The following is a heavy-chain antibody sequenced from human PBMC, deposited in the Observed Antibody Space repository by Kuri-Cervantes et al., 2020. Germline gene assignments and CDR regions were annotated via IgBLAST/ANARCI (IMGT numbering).Heavy chain of an antibody. CDR1: GGSFSGYY. CDR2: INHSGST. D-gene: IGHD4-17*01. Sequence: SQTLSLTCAVYGGSFSGYYWSWIRQPPGKGLEWIGEINHSGSTNYNPSLKTRVTMSVDTSKNQLSLKLSSVTAADTAVYYCARSPAGGYGDYFWGVWSPAGLGGMDVWGQGTTVTVSS. V-gene: IGHV4-34*01. J-gene: IGHJ6*02. CDR3: ARSPAGGYGDYFWGVWSPAGLGGMDV.